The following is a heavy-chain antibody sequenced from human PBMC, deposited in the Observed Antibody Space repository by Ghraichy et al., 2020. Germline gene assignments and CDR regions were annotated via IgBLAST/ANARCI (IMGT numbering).Heavy chain of an antibody. V-gene: IGHV1-8*01. J-gene: IGHJ6*02. CDR2: MNPNSGNT. D-gene: IGHD2-2*01. CDR3: ARWVVVVPAARDYYYGMDV. CDR1: GYTFTSYD. Sequence: ASVKVSCKASGYTFTSYDINWVRQATGQGLEWMGWMNPNSGNTGYAQKFQGRVTMTRNTSISTAYMELSSLRSEDTAVYYCARWVVVVPAARDYYYGMDVWGQGTTVTVSS.